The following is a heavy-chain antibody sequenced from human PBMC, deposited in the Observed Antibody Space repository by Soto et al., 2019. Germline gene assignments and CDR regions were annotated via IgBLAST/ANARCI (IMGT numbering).Heavy chain of an antibody. CDR3: ARGRDGDY. Sequence: QVHLVQSGAEVKKPGASVKVSCKGSGYGFTTYGITWVRQAPGQGLEWMAWISAHNGNTNYAQKLQGRVAVTRDTSTSTAYMELRSLRSADTAVYYGARGRDGDYWGQGAVVTVSS. V-gene: IGHV1-18*01. CDR1: GYGFTTYG. CDR2: ISAHNGNT. J-gene: IGHJ4*02. D-gene: IGHD6-6*01.